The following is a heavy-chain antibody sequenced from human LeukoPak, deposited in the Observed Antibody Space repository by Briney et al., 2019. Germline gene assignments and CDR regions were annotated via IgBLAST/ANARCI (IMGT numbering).Heavy chain of an antibody. D-gene: IGHD3-10*01. J-gene: IGHJ2*01. CDR2: IYYLGST. Sequence: SETLSLTCTVSGGSISSGGYYWSWIRQPPGKGLEWVGHIYYLGSTNYNPFLKSRVTISIDTSKNYFSLKLNSVIAADTAVYYCARDRPGSYWYFDLWGRGTLVTVSS. CDR1: GGSISSGGYY. CDR3: ARDRPGSYWYFDL. V-gene: IGHV4-61*03.